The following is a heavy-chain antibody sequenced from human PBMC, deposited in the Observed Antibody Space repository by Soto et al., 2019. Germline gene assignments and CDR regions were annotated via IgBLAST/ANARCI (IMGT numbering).Heavy chain of an antibody. CDR3: ARSGEVGASFYYYYGMDV. CDR1: GGSISSSNW. D-gene: IGHD1-26*01. V-gene: IGHV4-4*02. J-gene: IGHJ6*02. CDR2: IYHSGST. Sequence: SETLSLTCAVSGGSISSSNWWSWVRQPPGKGLEWIGEIYHSGSTNYNPSLKSRVTISVDKSKNQFSLKLSSVTAADTAVYYCARSGEVGASFYYYYGMDVWGQGTTVPVSS.